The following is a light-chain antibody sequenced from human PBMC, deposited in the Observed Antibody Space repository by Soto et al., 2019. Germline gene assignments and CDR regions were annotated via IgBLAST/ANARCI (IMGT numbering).Light chain of an antibody. CDR2: GAS. CDR3: QHYGSSPGT. CDR1: QSVTGSY. V-gene: IGKV3-20*01. Sequence: EIVLTQSPGTLSLSPGERATLSCSSSQSVTGSYLAWYQQKPGQAPRLLIYGASSRATGIPDRFSGSGSGTDFTLTISRLEPEDFAVYYCQHYGSSPGTFGQGTKVDI. J-gene: IGKJ1*01.